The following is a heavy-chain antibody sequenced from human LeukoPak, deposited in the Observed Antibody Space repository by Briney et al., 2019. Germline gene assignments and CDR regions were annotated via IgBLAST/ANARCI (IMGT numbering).Heavy chain of an antibody. J-gene: IGHJ4*02. CDR1: GFTFSTYG. V-gene: IGHV3-23*01. CDR2: VSVGRTT. CDR3: ASSKGFDY. Sequence: PGGSLRLSYVTSGFTFSTYGMSWVRQAPGKGLEWVSGVSVGRTTYYADSVKGRFIISRDNSKNTLYLQMNSLRAEDTAVYYCASSKGFDYWGQGTLVTVSS.